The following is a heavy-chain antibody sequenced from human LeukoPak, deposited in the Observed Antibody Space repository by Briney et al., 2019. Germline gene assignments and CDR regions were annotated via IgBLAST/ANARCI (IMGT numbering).Heavy chain of an antibody. CDR1: GGSFSGYY. CDR2: IYYSGST. CDR3: ARVIGDSSGYLLDY. D-gene: IGHD3-22*01. V-gene: IGHV4-59*01. Sequence: SETLSLTCAVYGGSFSGYYWSWIRQPPGKGLEWIAYIYYSGSTNYNPSLKSRVTISVDTSKNQFSLKLSSVTAADTAVYYCARVIGDSSGYLLDYWGQGTLVTVSS. J-gene: IGHJ4*02.